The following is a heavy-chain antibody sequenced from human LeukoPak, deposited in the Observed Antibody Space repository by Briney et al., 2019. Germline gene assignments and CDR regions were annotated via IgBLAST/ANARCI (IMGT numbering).Heavy chain of an antibody. Sequence: PGGSLRLSCAASGFTFSSYAMSWVRQAPGKGLEWVSAISGSGGSTYYADSVKGRFTTSRDNSKNTLYLQMNSLRAEDTAVYYCAKEPYCGGDCYWNYFDYWGQGTLVTVSS. D-gene: IGHD2-21*02. J-gene: IGHJ4*02. CDR2: ISGSGGST. CDR1: GFTFSSYA. CDR3: AKEPYCGGDCYWNYFDY. V-gene: IGHV3-23*01.